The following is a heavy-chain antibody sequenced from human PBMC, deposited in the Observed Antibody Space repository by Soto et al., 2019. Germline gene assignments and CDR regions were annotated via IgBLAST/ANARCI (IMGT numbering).Heavy chain of an antibody. CDR3: ARDGGFGELSPRTNYYYGMDV. Sequence: QVQLVESGGGVVQPGKSLRLSCVYSGFTLSPYSLHWVRQPPGKGLEWVAVISRDGGSEYYADSVRGRFTISGDHSKSTLYPEMNSLRTEDTAVYFCARDGGFGELSPRTNYYYGMDVWGRGTTVTVSS. D-gene: IGHD3-10*01. J-gene: IGHJ6*02. CDR2: ISRDGGSE. CDR1: GFTLSPYS. V-gene: IGHV3-30*04.